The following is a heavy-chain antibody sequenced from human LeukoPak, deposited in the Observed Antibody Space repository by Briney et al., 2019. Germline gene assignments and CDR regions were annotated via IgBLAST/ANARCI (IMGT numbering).Heavy chain of an antibody. J-gene: IGHJ5*02. CDR2: FDPEDGVT. CDR1: GYTLTELS. D-gene: IGHD3-10*01. CDR3: ATSERITMVRPLPFDP. Sequence: ASVKVSCKVSGYTLTELSMHWVRQAPGKGLGWMGGFDPEDGVTIYAQKFQGRVTMTEDTSTDTAYMELSSLRSEDTAVYYCATSERITMVRPLPFDPWGQGTLVTVSS. V-gene: IGHV1-24*01.